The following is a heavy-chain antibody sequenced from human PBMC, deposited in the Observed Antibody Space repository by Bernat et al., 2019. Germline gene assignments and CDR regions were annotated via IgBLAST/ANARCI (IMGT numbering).Heavy chain of an antibody. CDR2: IWYDGSNK. D-gene: IGHD6-25*01. CDR3: ARDRLKYPGAFDI. CDR1: GFTFSSYG. Sequence: QVQLVESGGGVVQPGRSLRLSCAASGFTFSSYGMHWVRQAPGKGLEWVAVIWYDGSNKYYADSVKGRFTISRDNSKNTLYLQMNSLRAEDTAVYYCARDRLKYPGAFDIWGQGTMVTVSS. J-gene: IGHJ3*02. V-gene: IGHV3-33*01.